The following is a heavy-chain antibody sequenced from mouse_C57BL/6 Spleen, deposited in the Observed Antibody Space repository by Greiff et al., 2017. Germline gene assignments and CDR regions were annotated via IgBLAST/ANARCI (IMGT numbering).Heavy chain of an antibody. V-gene: IGHV1-61*01. Sequence: QVQLQQSGAELVRPGSSVKLSCKASGYTFTSYWMDWVKQRPGQGLEWIGNIYPSDSETHYNQKFKDKATLAVDKSSSTAYMQLRSLASEDSAVYYCARGGYYLDYWGQGTTLTVSS. J-gene: IGHJ2*01. CDR1: GYTFTSYW. CDR2: IYPSDSET. CDR3: ARGGYYLDY.